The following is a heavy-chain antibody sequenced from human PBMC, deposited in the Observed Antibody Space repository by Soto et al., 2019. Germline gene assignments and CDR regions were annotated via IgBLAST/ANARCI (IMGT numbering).Heavy chain of an antibody. CDR3: ARGTIWFGDNGMDV. Sequence: SETLSLTCAVYGGSFSGDYWSWIRQPPGKGLEWIGEINHSGSTNYNPSLKSRVTISVDTSKNQFSLKLSSVTAADTAVYYCARGTIWFGDNGMDVWGQGTTVNVSS. J-gene: IGHJ6*02. D-gene: IGHD3-10*01. V-gene: IGHV4-34*01. CDR1: GGSFSGDY. CDR2: INHSGST.